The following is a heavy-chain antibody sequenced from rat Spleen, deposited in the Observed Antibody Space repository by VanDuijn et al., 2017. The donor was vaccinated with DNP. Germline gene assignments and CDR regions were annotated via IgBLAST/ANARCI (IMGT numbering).Heavy chain of an antibody. CDR3: TRHRTIMPYYYAMDA. D-gene: IGHD1-12*01. Sequence: EVQLVESDGGLVQPGRSLKLSCAASGFTFSDYAMAWVRQAPKKGLEWVATIIYDGSTTYYRDSVKGRFTISRDNAKSTLYLQMDSLRSEDTATYYCTRHRTIMPYYYAMDAWGQGASVTVSS. CDR2: IIYDGSTT. V-gene: IGHV5-17*01. CDR1: GFTFSDYA. J-gene: IGHJ4*01.